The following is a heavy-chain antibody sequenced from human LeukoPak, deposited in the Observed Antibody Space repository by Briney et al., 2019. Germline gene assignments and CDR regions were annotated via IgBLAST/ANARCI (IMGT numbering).Heavy chain of an antibody. J-gene: IGHJ5*02. Sequence: GGSLRLSCAASGFTFSSYGMHWVRQAPGKGLEWVAFIRYDGSNKYYADSVKGRFTISRDNSKNTLYLQMNSLRAEDTAVYYCAKGSFPLQQASWFAPWGQGTLVTVSS. CDR3: AKGSFPLQQASWFAP. D-gene: IGHD1-1*01. V-gene: IGHV3-30*02. CDR1: GFTFSSYG. CDR2: IRYDGSNK.